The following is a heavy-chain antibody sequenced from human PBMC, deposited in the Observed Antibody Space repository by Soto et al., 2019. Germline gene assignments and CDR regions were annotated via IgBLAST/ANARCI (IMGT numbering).Heavy chain of an antibody. V-gene: IGHV5-10-1*01. CDR1: GYSFTSYW. J-gene: IGHJ6*02. Sequence: PGESLKISCKGSGYSFTSYWISWVRQMPGKGLEWMGRIDPSDSYTNYSPSFQGHVTISADKSISTAYLQWSSLKASDTAMYYCARHEGYYDSSGLDEWHYYYYGMDVWGQGTTVTVSS. CDR3: ARHEGYYDSSGLDEWHYYYYGMDV. CDR2: IDPSDSYT. D-gene: IGHD3-22*01.